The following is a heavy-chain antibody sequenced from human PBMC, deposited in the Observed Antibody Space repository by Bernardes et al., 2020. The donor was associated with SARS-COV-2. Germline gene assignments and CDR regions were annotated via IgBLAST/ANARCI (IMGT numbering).Heavy chain of an antibody. J-gene: IGHJ6*02. CDR1: GGSISSGGYY. CDR3: ARDLVVEYSSSLYYYYGMDV. CDR2: LYYSGST. V-gene: IGHV4-31*03. Sequence: SETLSLTCTVSGGSISSGGYYWSWIRQHPGKGLEWLGYLYYSGSTYYNPSLKSRVTISVDTSKNQFSLKLSSVTAADTAVYYCARDLVVEYSSSLYYYYGMDVWGQGTTVTVSS. D-gene: IGHD6-6*01.